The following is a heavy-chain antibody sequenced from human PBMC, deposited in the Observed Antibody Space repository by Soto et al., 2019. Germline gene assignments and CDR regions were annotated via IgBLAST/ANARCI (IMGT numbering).Heavy chain of an antibody. V-gene: IGHV3-33*01. Sequence: GGSLRLSCAASGFTFSSYGMHWVRQAPGKGLEWVAVIWYDGSNKYYADSVKGRFTISRDNSKNTLYLQMNSLRAEDTAVYYCAREARYYDILTGYYKGGFDYWGQGTLVTVSS. D-gene: IGHD3-9*01. CDR3: AREARYYDILTGYYKGGFDY. CDR2: IWYDGSNK. J-gene: IGHJ4*02. CDR1: GFTFSSYG.